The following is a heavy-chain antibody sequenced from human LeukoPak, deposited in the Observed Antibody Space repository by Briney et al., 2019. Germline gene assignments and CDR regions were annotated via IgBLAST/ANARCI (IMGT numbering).Heavy chain of an antibody. D-gene: IGHD5-12*01. CDR2: ISGSGGST. CDR3: AKSSHIVATASD. J-gene: IGHJ4*02. Sequence: AGGSLRLSCAASGFTFSSYAMSWVRQAPGKGLGWVSAISGSGGSTYYADSVKGRFTISRDNSKNTLYLQMNSLRAEDTAVYYCAKSSHIVATASDWGQGTLVTVSS. CDR1: GFTFSSYA. V-gene: IGHV3-23*01.